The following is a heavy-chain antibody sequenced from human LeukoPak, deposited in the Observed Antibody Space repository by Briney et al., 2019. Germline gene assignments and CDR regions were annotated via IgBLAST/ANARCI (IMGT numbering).Heavy chain of an antibody. Sequence: GGSLRLSCVVSGIPFSDYYMNWIRKAPGKGLEWISYISASSSYTDYADSVTGRFTISRDNAQNALFLQMNSLRVEDTAVYYCAAGTAADYWGQGTLVTVSS. V-gene: IGHV3-11*03. CDR3: AAGTAADY. CDR1: GIPFSDYY. J-gene: IGHJ4*02. CDR2: ISASSSYT. D-gene: IGHD6-25*01.